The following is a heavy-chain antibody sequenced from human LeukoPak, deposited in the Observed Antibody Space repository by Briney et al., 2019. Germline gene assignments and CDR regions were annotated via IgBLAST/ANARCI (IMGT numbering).Heavy chain of an antibody. CDR3: ARDQRYDFWSGYPRYGMDV. D-gene: IGHD3-3*01. Sequence: GASVKVSCKASGYTFTSYYMHWVRQAPGQGLEWMGIINPSGGSTSYAQKFQGRVTMTRDTSTSTVYMELSSLRSEDTAVYYCARDQRYDFWSGYPRYGMDVWGQGTTVTVSS. CDR2: INPSGGST. CDR1: GYTFTSYY. V-gene: IGHV1-46*01. J-gene: IGHJ6*02.